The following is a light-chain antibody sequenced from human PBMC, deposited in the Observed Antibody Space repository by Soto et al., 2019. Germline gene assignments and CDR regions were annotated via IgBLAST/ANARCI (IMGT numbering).Light chain of an antibody. J-gene: IGLJ3*02. CDR1: SSDIGGSDY. CDR3: CSYAGIYSWV. Sequence: QSALTQPRSVSGSPGQSVTISCTGTSSDIGGSDYVSWYQQDPGKAPKVIIYDVSKRPSGVPGRFSGSKSGNTASLTISGLQAEDEADYYCCSYAGIYSWVFGGGTKLTVL. V-gene: IGLV2-11*01. CDR2: DVS.